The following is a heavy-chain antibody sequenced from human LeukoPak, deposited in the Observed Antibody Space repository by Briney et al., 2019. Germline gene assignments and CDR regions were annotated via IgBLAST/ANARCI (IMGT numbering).Heavy chain of an antibody. Sequence: ASVKVSCRASGYTYSAYYMNWVRRAPGQGLEWMGWINSHTGDTNYAQHFQGRITMTRDTSTVYMDLSRLRSDDTAVYFCARSPSAFAAFASWGQGTLVTVSS. CDR2: INSHTGDT. CDR3: ARSPSAFAAFAS. J-gene: IGHJ5*02. D-gene: IGHD2-15*01. V-gene: IGHV1-2*02. CDR1: GYTYSAYY.